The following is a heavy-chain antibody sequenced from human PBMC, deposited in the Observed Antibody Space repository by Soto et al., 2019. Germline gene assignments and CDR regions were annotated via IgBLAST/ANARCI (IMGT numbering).Heavy chain of an antibody. CDR2: FYSDGRT. CDR3: ARGGVGASGYFDY. J-gene: IGHJ4*02. D-gene: IGHD1-26*01. CDR1: GLNISTNY. Sequence: EVQLVESGGGLIQPGESLRLSCAASGLNISTNYMSWVRQAPGKGLEWVSVFYSDGRTYYADSVKGRFTISRDTSKNTLYLLMNNLRAEDTAVYYCARGGVGASGYFDYWGQGTLVTVSS. V-gene: IGHV3-53*01.